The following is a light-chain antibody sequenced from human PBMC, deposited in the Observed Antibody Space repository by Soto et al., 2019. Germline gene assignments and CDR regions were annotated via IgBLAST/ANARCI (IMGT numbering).Light chain of an antibody. Sequence: EIVLTQSPATLSLSPGERATLSCRASQSVSKSLAWYQQKPGQAPRLLIYTTSNRATGIPARLSGSGSRTDFTLTISSLEPEDFAVYYCQQGNNWPLFTFGPGTKVDIK. V-gene: IGKV3-11*01. CDR2: TTS. J-gene: IGKJ3*01. CDR3: QQGNNWPLFT. CDR1: QSVSKS.